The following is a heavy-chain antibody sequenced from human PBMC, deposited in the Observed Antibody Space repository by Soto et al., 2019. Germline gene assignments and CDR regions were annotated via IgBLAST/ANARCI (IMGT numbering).Heavy chain of an antibody. CDR1: GGSTSSDNY. CDR3: AREGGESSDGLYYFDS. CDR2: IYYSGNT. V-gene: IGHV4-30-4*01. Sequence: TLSLTCTVSGGSTSSDNYWSWIRQPPGKGLEWIGHIYYSGNTDYNPSLKSRLAISIDTSKNQFSLKLSSVTAADTAVYFCAREGGESSDGLYYFDSWGQGSLVTV. D-gene: IGHD3-16*01. J-gene: IGHJ4*02.